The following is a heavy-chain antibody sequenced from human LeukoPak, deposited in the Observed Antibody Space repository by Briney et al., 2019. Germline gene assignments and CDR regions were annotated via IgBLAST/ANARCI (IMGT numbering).Heavy chain of an antibody. V-gene: IGHV4-39*01. D-gene: IGHD6-13*01. Sequence: PSETLSLTCTVSGGSISSSSYYWGWIRQPPGKGLEWIGSIYYSGSTYYNPSLKSRVTISVDTSKNQFSLKLSSVTAADTAVYYCASANPYSSSWYTSHYYYYYGTDVWGQGTTVTVSS. CDR2: IYYSGST. J-gene: IGHJ6*02. CDR3: ASANPYSSSWYTSHYYYYYGTDV. CDR1: GGSISSSSYY.